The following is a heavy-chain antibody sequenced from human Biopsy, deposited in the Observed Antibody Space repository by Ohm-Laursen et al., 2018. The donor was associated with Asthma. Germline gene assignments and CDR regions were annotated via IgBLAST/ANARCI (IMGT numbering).Heavy chain of an antibody. CDR3: ARDRAMISET. CDR1: GGSISSDDYY. V-gene: IGHV4-30-4*02. J-gene: IGHJ5*02. D-gene: IGHD3-22*01. Sequence: SDTLSLTCIVSGGSISSDDYYWSWIRQAPGKGLKWIAYIYSSGDTYYSPSLKSRVSISLDTSKNQFSLRLTSVTAADTAVYYCARDRAMISETWGQGTLVTVSS. CDR2: IYSSGDT.